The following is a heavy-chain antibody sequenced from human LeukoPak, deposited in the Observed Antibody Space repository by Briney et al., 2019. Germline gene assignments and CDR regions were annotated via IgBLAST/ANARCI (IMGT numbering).Heavy chain of an antibody. Sequence: GASVKVSCKASGGTFSSYAISWARQAPGQGLEWMGGIIPIFGTANYAQKFQGRVTITADESTSTAYMELSSLRSEDTAVYYCARGRGSIAAAGSYFQHWGQGTLVTVSS. CDR1: GGTFSSYA. J-gene: IGHJ1*01. V-gene: IGHV1-69*01. CDR3: ARGRGSIAAAGSYFQH. D-gene: IGHD6-13*01. CDR2: IIPIFGTA.